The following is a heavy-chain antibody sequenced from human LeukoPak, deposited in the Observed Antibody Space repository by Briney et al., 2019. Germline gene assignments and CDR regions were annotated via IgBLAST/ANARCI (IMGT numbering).Heavy chain of an antibody. D-gene: IGHD3-3*01. V-gene: IGHV3-30*18. CDR2: ISYDGSNK. J-gene: IGHJ4*02. Sequence: PGGSLRLSCAASGFTFSSYAMSWVRQAPGKGLEWVAVISYDGSNKYYADSVKGRFTISRDNSKNTLYLQMNSLRAEDTAVYYCAKDYTTHWYYDFWSGYYTWGQGTLVTVSS. CDR3: AKDYTTHWYYDFWSGYYT. CDR1: GFTFSSYA.